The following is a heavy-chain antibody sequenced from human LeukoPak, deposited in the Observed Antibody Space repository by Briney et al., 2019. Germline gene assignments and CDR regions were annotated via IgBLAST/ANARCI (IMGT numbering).Heavy chain of an antibody. CDR1: GYTFTGYY. Sequence: VASVKVSCKASGYTFTGYYLHWVRQAPGQGLEWMGWINPNNGGTNYAQKFQGRVTMTRDTSISAAYMELSRLRSDDMAVYYCARGFRGSLYPYAYWGQGTLVTVSS. J-gene: IGHJ4*02. CDR2: INPNNGGT. D-gene: IGHD2-15*01. CDR3: ARGFRGSLYPYAY. V-gene: IGHV1-2*02.